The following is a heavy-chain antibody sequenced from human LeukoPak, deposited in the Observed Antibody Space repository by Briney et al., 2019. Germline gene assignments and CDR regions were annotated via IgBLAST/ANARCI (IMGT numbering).Heavy chain of an antibody. CDR2: IYYSGST. D-gene: IGHD2-15*01. Sequence: SETLSLTCTVSGGSISSSSYYWGWIRQPPGKGLEWIGSIYYSGSTYYNPSLKIRVTISVDTSKNQFSLKLSSVTAADTAVYYCARGPGPIVFDYWGQGTLVTVSS. CDR3: ARGPGPIVFDY. V-gene: IGHV4-39*07. J-gene: IGHJ4*02. CDR1: GGSISSSSYY.